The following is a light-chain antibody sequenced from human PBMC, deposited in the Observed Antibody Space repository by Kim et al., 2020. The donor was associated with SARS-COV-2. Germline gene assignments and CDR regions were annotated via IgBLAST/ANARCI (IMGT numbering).Light chain of an antibody. V-gene: IGKV1-17*03. CDR3: LQHHSYPVT. CDR1: QGIGNY. J-gene: IGKJ1*01. Sequence: ASGGDRVTITCRASQGIGNYFAWFQQKPGKDPKRLIYAASSLQSGVPSRFSGSGFGTEFTLTINSLQPEDSATYYCLQHHSYPVTFGQGTKVDIK. CDR2: AAS.